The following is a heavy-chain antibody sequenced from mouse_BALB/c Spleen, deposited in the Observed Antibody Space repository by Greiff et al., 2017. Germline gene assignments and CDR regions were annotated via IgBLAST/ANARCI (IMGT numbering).Heavy chain of an antibody. J-gene: IGHJ4*01. V-gene: IGHV1-14*01. CDR1: GYTFTSYV. CDR2: INPYNDGT. D-gene: IGHD2-3*01. CDR3: AREGIYDGYLYAMDY. Sequence: EVQLQQSGPELVKPGASVKMSSKASGYTFTSYVMHWVKQKPGQGLEWIGYINPYNDGTKYNEKFKGKATLTSDKSSSTAYMELSSLTSEDSAVYYCAREGIYDGYLYAMDYWGQGTSVTVSS.